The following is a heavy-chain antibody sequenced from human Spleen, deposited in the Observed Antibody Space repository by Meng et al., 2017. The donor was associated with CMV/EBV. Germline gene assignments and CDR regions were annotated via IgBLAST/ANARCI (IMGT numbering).Heavy chain of an antibody. V-gene: IGHV3-30-3*01. Sequence: GESLKISCAASGFTFSTYALYWVRQAPGKGLEWVTVMSDDGNKKYYANSVKGRFTISRDNSKNMLYLQMNSLRVEDTAVYYCARDRVVVVPAAITGRAYYYYYGMDVWGQGTTVTVSS. CDR3: ARDRVVVVPAAITGRAYYYYYGMDV. CDR1: GFTFSTYA. D-gene: IGHD2-2*01. CDR2: MSDDGNKK. J-gene: IGHJ6*02.